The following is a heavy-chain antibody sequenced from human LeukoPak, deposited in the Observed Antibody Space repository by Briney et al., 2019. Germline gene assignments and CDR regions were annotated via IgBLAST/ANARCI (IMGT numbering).Heavy chain of an antibody. Sequence: PGGSLRLSCAASGFTFSSYGMHWVRQAPGKGLEWVAFIRYDGSNKYYADSVKGRFTISRDNSKNTLYLQMNSLRAEDTAVYYCAKDPYSYGRGYFDYWGQGTLVTVSS. V-gene: IGHV3-30*02. CDR3: AKDPYSYGRGYFDY. CDR1: GFTFSSYG. D-gene: IGHD5-18*01. J-gene: IGHJ4*02. CDR2: IRYDGSNK.